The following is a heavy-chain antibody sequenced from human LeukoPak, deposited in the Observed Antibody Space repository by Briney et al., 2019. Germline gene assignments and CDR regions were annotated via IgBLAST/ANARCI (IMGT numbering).Heavy chain of an antibody. D-gene: IGHD6-6*01. Sequence: VASVKVSCKASGGTFSSYAISWVRQAPGQGLEWMGGIIPIFGTANYAQKFQGRVTITTDESTSTAYMELSSLRSEDTAVHYCARGGIAARRGAFDIWGQGTMVTVSS. J-gene: IGHJ3*02. CDR3: ARGGIAARRGAFDI. CDR1: GGTFSSYA. V-gene: IGHV1-69*05. CDR2: IIPIFGTA.